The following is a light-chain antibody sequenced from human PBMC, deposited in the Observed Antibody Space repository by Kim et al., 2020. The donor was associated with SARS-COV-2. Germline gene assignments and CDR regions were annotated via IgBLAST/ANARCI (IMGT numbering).Light chain of an antibody. V-gene: IGKV3-15*01. CDR2: GAS. CDR1: QSVSSN. CDR3: QQYNNWPPT. Sequence: VTQGERTTLYCRANQSVSSNLAWYQQKPGQAPRRLIYGASTRATGIPARFSGSGSGTEFTLTISSLQSEDFAVYYCQQYNNWPPTFGRGTKVDIK. J-gene: IGKJ1*01.